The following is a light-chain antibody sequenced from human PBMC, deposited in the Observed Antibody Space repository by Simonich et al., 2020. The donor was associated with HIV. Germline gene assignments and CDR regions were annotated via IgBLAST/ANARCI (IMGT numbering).Light chain of an antibody. J-gene: IGKJ1*01. V-gene: IGKV2-30*02. CDR1: QSLVHSDGNTH. CDR2: KVS. Sequence: DIVMTQSPLPLPVTLGQPASISCRSSQSLVHSDGNTHLNWYHQRPGQSPRRLIYKVSNRDSGVPDRFSGSRSDTDCTLKISRVEAEDVGIYYCMQGTLWWTFGQGTKVEIK. CDR3: MQGTLWWT.